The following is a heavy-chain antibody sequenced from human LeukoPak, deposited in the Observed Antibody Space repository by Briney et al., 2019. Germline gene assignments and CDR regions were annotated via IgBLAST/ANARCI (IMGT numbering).Heavy chain of an antibody. CDR2: IKQDGSEK. V-gene: IGHV3-7*01. D-gene: IGHD3-10*01. CDR1: GFLFSSYW. J-gene: IGHJ5*02. Sequence: GASPRLSCAASGFLFSSYWMNWVRQAPGKGLGWVANIKQDGSEKYCVDSVKGRFTISRDNAKNSLYLQMNRLRAEDTAVYYCARGSYGSGSYYEGNWFDPWGQGTLVTVSS. CDR3: ARGSYGSGSYYEGNWFDP.